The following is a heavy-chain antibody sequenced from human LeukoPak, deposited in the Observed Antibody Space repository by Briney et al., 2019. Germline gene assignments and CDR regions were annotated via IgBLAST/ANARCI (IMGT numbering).Heavy chain of an antibody. V-gene: IGHV4-39*01. CDR3: ARHGCSSTSCLDY. Sequence: SETLSLTCTVSGGSISNTAYYWGWIRQPPGRGLEWIGNMCYRGNTYYNPSLKSRFTISADTSKNQFSLKLSSVTAADTAVYYCARHGCSSTSCLDYWGQGTLVTVSS. CDR2: MCYRGNT. CDR1: GGSISNTAYY. J-gene: IGHJ4*02. D-gene: IGHD2-2*01.